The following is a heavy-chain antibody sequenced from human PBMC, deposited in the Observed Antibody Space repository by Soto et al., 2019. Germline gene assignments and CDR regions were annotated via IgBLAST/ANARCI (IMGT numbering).Heavy chain of an antibody. D-gene: IGHD5-12*01. Sequence: QVQLQQWGGGLLKPSETLSLNCAVNSGTLSGYYWSWIRQPPGKGLEWIGEIKDGGRTNYSPSLKSRATISSDTSNNQFYLRLYSVTAADTGVYYCARGQEGVVATHWDQGTLVTVSS. J-gene: IGHJ4*02. V-gene: IGHV4-34*01. CDR2: IKDGGRT. CDR1: SGTLSGYY. CDR3: ARGQEGVVATH.